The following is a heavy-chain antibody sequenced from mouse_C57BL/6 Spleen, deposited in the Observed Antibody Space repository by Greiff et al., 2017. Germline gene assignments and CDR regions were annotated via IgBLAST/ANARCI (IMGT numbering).Heavy chain of an antibody. CDR3: AREVYYYGSSYVGFAY. J-gene: IGHJ3*01. CDR1: GYTFTSYW. D-gene: IGHD1-1*01. CDR2: IDPSDSET. Sequence: QVKLQQPGAELVRPGSSVKLSCKASGYTFTSYWMHWVKQRPIQGLEWIGNIDPSDSETHYNQKFKDKATLTVDKSSSTSYMQRSILTSEDSAVYYGAREVYYYGSSYVGFAYWGQGTLVTVSA. V-gene: IGHV1-52*01.